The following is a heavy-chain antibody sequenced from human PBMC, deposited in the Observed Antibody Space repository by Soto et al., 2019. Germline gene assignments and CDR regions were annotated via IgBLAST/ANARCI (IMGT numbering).Heavy chain of an antibody. V-gene: IGHV3-23*01. CDR3: AKEEGPVQWLRWD. D-gene: IGHD5-12*01. CDR2: ISGSGGST. CDR1: GFTFSSYA. J-gene: IGHJ4*02. Sequence: GGSLRLSCAASGFTFSSYAMSWVRQAPGKGLEWVSAISGSGGSTYYAHSVKGRFTISRDNSKNTLYLQMNSLRAEDTALYYCAKEEGPVQWLRWDWGQGTLVTVSS.